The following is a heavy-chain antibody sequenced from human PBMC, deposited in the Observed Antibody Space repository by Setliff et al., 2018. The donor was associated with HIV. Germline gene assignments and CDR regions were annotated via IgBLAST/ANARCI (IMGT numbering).Heavy chain of an antibody. CDR1: GYSIRSGYY. Sequence: KPSETLSLTCAVSGYSIRSGYYWGWIRQPPGKGLEWIGSIYHSGSTYYNPSLKSRVTISVDTSKNQFSLKLSSVTAADTAVYYCARLPGGPDRSYYMDVWGKGTTVTVSS. J-gene: IGHJ6*03. D-gene: IGHD3-16*01. V-gene: IGHV4-38-2*01. CDR3: ARLPGGPDRSYYMDV. CDR2: IYHSGST.